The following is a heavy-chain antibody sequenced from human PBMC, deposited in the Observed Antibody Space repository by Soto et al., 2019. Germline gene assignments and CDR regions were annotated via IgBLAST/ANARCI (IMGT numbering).Heavy chain of an antibody. V-gene: IGHV4-59*01. Sequence: PSETLSLTCTVSGGSISSYYWSWIRQPPGKGLEWIGYIYYSGSTNYNPSLKSRVTISVDTSKNQFSLKLSSVTAADTAVYYCARERPLRGSDYWGQGTLDTVSS. D-gene: IGHD3-10*01. J-gene: IGHJ4*02. CDR2: IYYSGST. CDR1: GGSISSYY. CDR3: ARERPLRGSDY.